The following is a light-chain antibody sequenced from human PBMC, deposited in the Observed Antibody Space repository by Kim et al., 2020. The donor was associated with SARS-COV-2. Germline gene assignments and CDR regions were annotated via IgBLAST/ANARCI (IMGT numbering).Light chain of an antibody. Sequence: VAPGERATLSCRASQSVGSNLAWYQQRAGQAPRLLIYGASTRATSVPARFSGSGSGTEFTLTISSPQSEDFAVYYCQQYNRWPPYIFGQGTKLEIK. V-gene: IGKV3-15*01. CDR3: QQYNRWPPYI. CDR1: QSVGSN. CDR2: GAS. J-gene: IGKJ2*01.